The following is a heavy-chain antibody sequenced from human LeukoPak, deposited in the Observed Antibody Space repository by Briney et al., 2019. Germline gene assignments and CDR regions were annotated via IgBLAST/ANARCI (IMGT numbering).Heavy chain of an antibody. V-gene: IGHV5-51*01. J-gene: IGHJ5*02. CDR3: ARHGPKHFDWLSAVPWFDP. CDR1: GYSFTSYW. D-gene: IGHD3-9*01. Sequence: KCGESLKFSCKGSGYSFTSYWSGWGRPMPGKGLEWMGIIYPGDSDTRYSPTFQVQVTISAAKSISTAYLQWSSLKASDTAMYYCARHGPKHFDWLSAVPWFDPWGQGTLVTVSS. CDR2: IYPGDSDT.